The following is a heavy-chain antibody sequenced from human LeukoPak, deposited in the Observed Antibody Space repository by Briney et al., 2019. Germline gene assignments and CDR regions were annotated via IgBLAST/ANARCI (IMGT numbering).Heavy chain of an antibody. CDR3: ARDIEQWLTPYYYYGMDV. Sequence: ASVKVSCKASGYTFTSYGISWVRQAPGQGLEWMGWISAYNGNTNYAQKLQGRVTMTTDTSTSTAYMELRSLGSDDTAVYYCARDIEQWLTPYYYYGMDVWGQGTTVTVSS. D-gene: IGHD6-19*01. V-gene: IGHV1-18*01. J-gene: IGHJ6*02. CDR1: GYTFTSYG. CDR2: ISAYNGNT.